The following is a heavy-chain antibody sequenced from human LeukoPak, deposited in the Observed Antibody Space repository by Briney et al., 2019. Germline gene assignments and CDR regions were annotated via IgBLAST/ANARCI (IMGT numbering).Heavy chain of an antibody. D-gene: IGHD3-9*01. J-gene: IGHJ4*02. Sequence: PGGSLRLSCVASGFTFTNTWMTWVRQAPGKGLVWVARIKRGSDGETTDYAAPVKGRFTISRDDSKNTLYLQMNNLKTEDTAVYYCSTDRRLTGLFDFWGQGTLVTVSS. CDR3: STDRRLTGLFDF. CDR2: IKRGSDGETT. CDR1: GFTFTNTW. V-gene: IGHV3-15*01.